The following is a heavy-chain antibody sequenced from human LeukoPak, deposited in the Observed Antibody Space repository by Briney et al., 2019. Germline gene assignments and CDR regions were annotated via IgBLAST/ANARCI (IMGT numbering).Heavy chain of an antibody. D-gene: IGHD6-13*01. V-gene: IGHV4-31*03. J-gene: IGHJ4*02. CDR2: IYYSGST. CDR1: GGSISSGGYY. CDR3: ARGLIAAAGAYFDY. Sequence: SETLSLTCTVSGGSISSGGYYWSWLRQHPGKGLEGIGYIYYSGSTYYNPSLKSRVTISVYTSKNQFSLKLSSVTAADTAVYYCARGLIAAAGAYFDYWGQGTLVTVSS.